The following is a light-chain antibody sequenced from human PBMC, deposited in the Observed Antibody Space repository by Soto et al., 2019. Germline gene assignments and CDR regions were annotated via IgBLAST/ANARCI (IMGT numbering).Light chain of an antibody. J-gene: IGKJ4*01. CDR3: QQYKEYVT. CDR1: QSVTNSF. Sequence: ENVLTQSPGTLSVSPGERATLSCRASQSVTNSFFAWYQQKPGQAPRLLIYGVSSRAAGIPDRFRGSGSGTDFTLNINYLRSEDIAVYFCQQYKEYVTFGGGTKVEV. CDR2: GVS. V-gene: IGKV3-20*01.